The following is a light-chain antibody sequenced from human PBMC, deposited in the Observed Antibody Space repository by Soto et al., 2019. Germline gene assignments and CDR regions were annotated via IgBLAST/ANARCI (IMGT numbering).Light chain of an antibody. CDR1: QSIANY. CDR2: SAS. CDR3: QQTYSAPPT. Sequence: DFQMTQSPSSLSASVGDRVTIICRASQSIANYLNWYQQKPGKAPSLLIYSASTLQSGVPSRFSGSGSGTDLTLTISSLQPEDFATYFCQQTYSAPPTFGGGTKVEIK. J-gene: IGKJ4*01. V-gene: IGKV1-39*01.